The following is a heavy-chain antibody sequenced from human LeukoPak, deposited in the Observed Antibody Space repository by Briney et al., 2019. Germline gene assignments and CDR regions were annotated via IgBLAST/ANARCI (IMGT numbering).Heavy chain of an antibody. CDR1: GGSISSYY. V-gene: IGHV4-34*01. D-gene: IGHD3-10*01. CDR3: ARDPEGGSVNNWFDP. CDR2: INHSGST. Sequence: PSETLSLTCTVSGGSISSYYWSWIRQPPGKGLEWIGEINHSGSTNYNPSLKSRVTISVDTSKNQFSLKLSSVTAADTAVYYCARDPEGGSVNNWFDPWGQGTLVTVSS. J-gene: IGHJ5*02.